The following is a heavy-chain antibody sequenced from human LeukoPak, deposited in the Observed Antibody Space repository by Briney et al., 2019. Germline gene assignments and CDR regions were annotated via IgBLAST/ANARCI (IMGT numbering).Heavy chain of an antibody. CDR2: ISSSSYT. J-gene: IGHJ4*02. CDR1: GFTFSDYY. CDR3: ARVKGEGIVVVPAAIHY. Sequence: GGSLRLSCAASGFTFSDYYMSWIRQAPGKGLEWVSYISSSSYTNYADSVKGRFTISRDNAKNSLYLQMNSLRAEDTAVYYCARVKGEGIVVVPAAIHYWGQGTLVTVSS. D-gene: IGHD2-2*01. V-gene: IGHV3-11*06.